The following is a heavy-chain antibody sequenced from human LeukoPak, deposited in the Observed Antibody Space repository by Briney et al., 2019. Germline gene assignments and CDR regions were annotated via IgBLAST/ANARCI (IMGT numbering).Heavy chain of an antibody. CDR2: VSSSSSYI. CDR1: GFTFSSYS. J-gene: IGHJ4*02. D-gene: IGHD5-18*01. CDR3: ARDLYSYGYVGDY. V-gene: IGHV3-21*01. Sequence: GGSLRLSCAASGFTFSSYSMNWVRQAPGKGLEWVSSVSSSSSYIYYADSVKGRFTISRDNAKNSLYLQMNSLRAEDTAVYYCARDLYSYGYVGDYWGQGTLVTVSS.